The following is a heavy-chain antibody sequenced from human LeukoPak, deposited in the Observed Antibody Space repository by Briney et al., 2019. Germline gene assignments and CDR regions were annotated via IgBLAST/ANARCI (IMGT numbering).Heavy chain of an antibody. V-gene: IGHV1-24*01. D-gene: IGHD5-24*01. CDR1: GYTLTELS. CDR2: FDPEDGET. J-gene: IGHJ4*02. Sequence: ASVKVSSKVSGYTLTELSMHWVRQAPGKGLEWMGGFDPEDGETIYAQKFQGRVTMTEDTSTDTAYMELSSLRSEDTAVYYCATHGYNALYSFLDYWGQGTLVTVSS. CDR3: ATHGYNALYSFLDY.